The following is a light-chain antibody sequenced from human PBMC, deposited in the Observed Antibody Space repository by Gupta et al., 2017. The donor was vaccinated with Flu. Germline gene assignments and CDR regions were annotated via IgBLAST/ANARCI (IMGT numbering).Light chain of an antibody. CDR2: GAS. J-gene: IGKJ5*01. CDR3: QQYGSSPPIT. V-gene: IGKV3-20*01. Sequence: EIVLTQSPDTLSLSPGERATLSCRASQSVSSNYLAWYQQKPGQAPRLLISGASSRATGIPDRFSGSGSGTDFTLTINRLETEDFAVYYCQQYGSSPPITFGQGTRLEIK. CDR1: QSVSSNY.